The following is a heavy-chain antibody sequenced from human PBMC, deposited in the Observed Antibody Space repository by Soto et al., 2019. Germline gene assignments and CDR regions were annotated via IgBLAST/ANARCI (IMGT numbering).Heavy chain of an antibody. CDR3: PRDLGVALATPTLDY. CDR1: GGTFGAYS. CDR2: ITTSSSFR. D-gene: IGHD2-15*01. J-gene: IGHJ4*02. Sequence: CCAVSGGTFGAYSVRCVRKKPGKGLEWVADITTSSSFRFYADSVKGRFTISRDDAKNSLYLQMNSLRAEDTGVYYCPRDLGVALATPTLDYRGQGTLVTVSS. V-gene: IGHV3-21*01.